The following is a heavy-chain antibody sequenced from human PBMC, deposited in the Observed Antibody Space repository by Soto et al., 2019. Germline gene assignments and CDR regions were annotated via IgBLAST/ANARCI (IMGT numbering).Heavy chain of an antibody. Sequence: QITLKESGPTLVEPTQTLTLTCTFSGFSLITTGSGVAWIRQPPGKALEWLALIYWDDDKRYSLSLKSRLTITKDTSKNQVVLTMTNMDPVDTGTYFCVLLMTAVTKFGMDVWGQGTAVTVSS. J-gene: IGHJ6*02. D-gene: IGHD4-17*01. CDR2: IYWDDDK. CDR3: VLLMTAVTKFGMDV. CDR1: GFSLITTGSG. V-gene: IGHV2-5*04.